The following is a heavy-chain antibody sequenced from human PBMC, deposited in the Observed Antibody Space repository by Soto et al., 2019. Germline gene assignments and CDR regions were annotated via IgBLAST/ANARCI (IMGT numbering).Heavy chain of an antibody. V-gene: IGHV1-46*01. CDR1: GYTFTSYY. J-gene: IGHJ6*02. CDR2: INLSGGST. CDR3: ARDLPMVRGVYYYYGMDV. Sequence: ASVKVSCKASGYTFTSYYMHWVRQAPGQGLEWMGIINLSGGSTSYAQKFQGRVTMTRDTSTSTVYMELSSLRSEDTAVYYCARDLPMVRGVYYYYGMDVWGQGTTVTVSS. D-gene: IGHD3-10*01.